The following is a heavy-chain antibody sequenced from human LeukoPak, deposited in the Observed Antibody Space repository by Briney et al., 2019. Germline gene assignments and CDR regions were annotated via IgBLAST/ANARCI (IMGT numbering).Heavy chain of an antibody. CDR2: IGINEDNI. Sequence: PGGSLRLSCAGHGFIFSSYEINWVRQAPGKGLEWISYIGINEDNIYYADSVKGRFTISRDNAKSSVFLQVNSLRVEDTAVYYCARETAHCGGDCYDYWGQGTLVTVSS. CDR1: GFIFSSYE. CDR3: ARETAHCGGDCYDY. V-gene: IGHV3-48*03. J-gene: IGHJ4*02. D-gene: IGHD2-21*01.